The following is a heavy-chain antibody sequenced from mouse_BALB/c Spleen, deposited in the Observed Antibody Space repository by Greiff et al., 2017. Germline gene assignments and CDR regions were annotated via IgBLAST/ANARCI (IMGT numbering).Heavy chain of an antibody. CDR3: VRVTTAFDY. D-gene: IGHD1-2*01. J-gene: IGHJ2*01. Sequence: VQLVESGPGLVAPSQSLSITCTVSGFSLTSYDISWIRQPPGKGLEWLGVIWTGGGTNYNSAFMSRLSISKDNSKSQVFLKMNSLQTDDTAIYYCVRVTTAFDYWGQGTTLTVSS. V-gene: IGHV2-9-2*01. CDR1: GFSLTSYD. CDR2: IWTGGGT.